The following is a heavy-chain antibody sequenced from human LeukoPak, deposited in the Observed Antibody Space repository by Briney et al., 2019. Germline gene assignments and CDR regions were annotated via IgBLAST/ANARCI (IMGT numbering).Heavy chain of an antibody. CDR3: AREGPSVTTLYYFDY. CDR2: IYTSGST. D-gene: IGHD4-11*01. Sequence: SETLSLTCTVSGGSISSSSYYWSWIRQPAGKGLEWIGRIYTSGSTNYNPSLKSRVTISVDTSKNQFSLKLSSVTAADTAVYYCAREGPSVTTLYYFDYWGQGTLVTVSS. V-gene: IGHV4-61*02. CDR1: GGSISSSSYY. J-gene: IGHJ4*02.